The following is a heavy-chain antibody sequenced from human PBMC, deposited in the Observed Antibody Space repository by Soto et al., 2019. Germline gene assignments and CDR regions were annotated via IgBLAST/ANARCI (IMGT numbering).Heavy chain of an antibody. D-gene: IGHD2-15*01. CDR3: ARGVAPYYFDY. CDR1: GYTFTSFY. CDR2: INPNSGGT. V-gene: IGHV1-2*04. Sequence: ASVKVSCKASGYTFTSFYVHWVRQAPGQGLEWMGWINPNSGGTNYAQKFQGWVTMTRDTSASTAYMELSSLRSEDTAVYYCARGVAPYYFDYWGQGTLVTVSS. J-gene: IGHJ4*02.